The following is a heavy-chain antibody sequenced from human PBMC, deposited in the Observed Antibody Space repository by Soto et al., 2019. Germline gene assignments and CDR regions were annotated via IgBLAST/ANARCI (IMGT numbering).Heavy chain of an antibody. D-gene: IGHD2-15*01. V-gene: IGHV1-69*06. CDR1: GGTFSSYA. Sequence: VKVSCKASGGTFSSYAISWVRQAPGQGLEWMGGIIPIFGTANYAQKFQGRVTITADKSTSTAYMELSSLRSEDTAVYYCATASRSGGSCYDYWGQGTLVTVSS. J-gene: IGHJ4*02. CDR2: IIPIFGTA. CDR3: ATASRSGGSCYDY.